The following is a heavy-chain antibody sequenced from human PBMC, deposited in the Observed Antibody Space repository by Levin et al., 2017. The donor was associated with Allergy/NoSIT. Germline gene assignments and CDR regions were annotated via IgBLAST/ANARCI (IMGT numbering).Heavy chain of an antibody. Sequence: GESLKISCAASGFTFSDYYMSWIRQAPGKGLEWVSYISSSGSTIYYADSVKGRFTISRDNAKNSLYLQMNSLRAEDTAVYYCAREVCKGLFDYWGQGTLVTVSS. V-gene: IGHV3-11*01. CDR3: AREVCKGLFDY. CDR2: ISSSGSTI. CDR1: GFTFSDYY. J-gene: IGHJ4*02. D-gene: IGHD2-8*01.